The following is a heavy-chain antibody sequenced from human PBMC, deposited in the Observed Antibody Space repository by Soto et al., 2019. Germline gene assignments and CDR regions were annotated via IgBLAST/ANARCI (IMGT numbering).Heavy chain of an antibody. CDR3: ARESYGSGSYDGMDV. D-gene: IGHD3-10*01. CDR2: TYYRSKWYN. CDR1: GDSVSTNSAT. Sequence: SQTLSLTCAISGDSVSTNSATWDWIRQSPSRGLEWLGRTYYRSKWYNDYAVSVKSRITINPDTSKNQFSLQVNSVSPEDTAVYYCARESYGSGSYDGMDVWGQGTTVTVSS. V-gene: IGHV6-1*01. J-gene: IGHJ6*02.